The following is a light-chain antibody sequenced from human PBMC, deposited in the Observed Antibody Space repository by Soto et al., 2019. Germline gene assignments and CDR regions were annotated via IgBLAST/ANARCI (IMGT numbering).Light chain of an antibody. CDR3: HQANITPWT. CDR2: TAS. J-gene: IGKJ1*01. V-gene: IGKV1-39*01. CDR1: QSISSS. Sequence: DIQMTQSPSSLSASVEDRVIITCRASQSISSSLNLYQQKPGKAPKLLIYTASNLESGVPSRFSGSGFGTEFTLTISSLQPEDFATYNCHQANITPWTFGQGTKVDIK.